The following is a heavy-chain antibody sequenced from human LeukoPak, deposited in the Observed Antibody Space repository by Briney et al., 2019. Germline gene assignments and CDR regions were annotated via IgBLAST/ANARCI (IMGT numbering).Heavy chain of an antibody. D-gene: IGHD5-12*01. Sequence: PSETLSLTCAVYGGSFSGYYWGWIRQPPGKGLEWIGEINHSGSTNYNPSLKSRVTISVDTSKNQFSLKLSSVTAADTAVYYCARARGGYDFDYWGQGTLVTVSS. V-gene: IGHV4-34*01. CDR3: ARARGGYDFDY. J-gene: IGHJ4*02. CDR1: GGSFSGYY. CDR2: INHSGST.